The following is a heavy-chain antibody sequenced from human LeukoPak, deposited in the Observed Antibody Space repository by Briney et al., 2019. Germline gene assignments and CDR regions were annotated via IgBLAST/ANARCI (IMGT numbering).Heavy chain of an antibody. D-gene: IGHD2-21*01. CDR2: INLNSGDI. CDR1: GYSFTDYY. J-gene: IGHJ5*02. Sequence: ASVKVSCKASGYSFTDYYMHWVRQAPGQGLEWMGWINLNSGDIKSAQKFQGRVTMTRDTSITTVYMEVSWLTSDDTAIYYCARADRLHGGPYLIGPWGQGTLVTVSS. CDR3: ARADRLHGGPYLIGP. V-gene: IGHV1-2*02.